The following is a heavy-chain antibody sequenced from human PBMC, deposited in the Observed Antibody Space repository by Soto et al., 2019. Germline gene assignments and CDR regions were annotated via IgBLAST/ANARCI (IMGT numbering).Heavy chain of an antibody. J-gene: IGHJ3*02. V-gene: IGHV3-21*01. CDR2: ISSSSSYI. CDR3: ARGHEYSSSWYGAFDI. CDR1: GFTFSSYS. D-gene: IGHD6-13*01. Sequence: GGSLRLSCAASGFTFSSYSMNWVRQAPGKGLEWVSSISSSSSYIYYADSVKGRFTISRDNAKNSLYLQMNSLRDEDTAVYYCARGHEYSSSWYGAFDIWGQGTMVTVSS.